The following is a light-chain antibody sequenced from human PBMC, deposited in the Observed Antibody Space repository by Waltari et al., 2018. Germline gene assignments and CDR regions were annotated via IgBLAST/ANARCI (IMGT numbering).Light chain of an antibody. CDR2: EDS. V-gene: IGLV2-23*01. CDR1: RSDVGSYNL. CDR3: CSYAGSFTLV. J-gene: IGLJ2*01. Sequence: QSALTQPASVSGSPGQSITIPCTGTRSDVGSYNLVSWYQEHPGKAPKLMIYEDSKRPSGVSNRFSGSKSGNTASLTISGLQAEDEADYYCCSYAGSFTLVFGGGTKPTVL.